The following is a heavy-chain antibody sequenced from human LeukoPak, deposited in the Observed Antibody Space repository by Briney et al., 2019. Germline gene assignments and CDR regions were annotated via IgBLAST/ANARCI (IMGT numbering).Heavy chain of an antibody. Sequence: SETLSLTCAVYGGSFSGYHWSWIRQPPGKGLEWIGEINHRGSTNYNPSLKSRVTISVDTSKNQFSLKLSSVTAADTAVYYCARIAGITMVRGPFDYWGQGTLVTVSS. CDR3: ARIAGITMVRGPFDY. CDR1: GGSFSGYH. D-gene: IGHD3-10*01. J-gene: IGHJ4*02. V-gene: IGHV4-34*01. CDR2: INHRGST.